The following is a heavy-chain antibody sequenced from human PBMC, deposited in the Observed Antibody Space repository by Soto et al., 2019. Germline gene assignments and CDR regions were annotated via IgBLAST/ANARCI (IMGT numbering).Heavy chain of an antibody. D-gene: IGHD4-17*01. CDR2: ISGSGGST. V-gene: IGHV3-23*01. J-gene: IGHJ6*03. CDR3: AKAPTVTTFTSRYYMDV. CDR1: GFTFSSSA. Sequence: EVQLLESGGGLVQPGGSLILSCAASGFTFSSSAMSWVRQAPGKGLAWVSAISGSGGSTYYADSVKGRFTISRDNSKNTLYLQMNSLRAEDTAVYYCAKAPTVTTFTSRYYMDVWGKGTTVTVSS.